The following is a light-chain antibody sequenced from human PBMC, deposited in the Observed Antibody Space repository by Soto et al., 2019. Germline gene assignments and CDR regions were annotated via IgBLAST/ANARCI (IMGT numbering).Light chain of an antibody. V-gene: IGLV1-44*01. J-gene: IGLJ1*01. CDR2: SNN. Sequence: QSVLTQPPSASGTPGQRVTISCSGSSSNIGSNTVNWYQQLSGTAPKLLIYSNNQRPSGVPDRFSGSKSGTSASLAISGLQSEDEADYYCAAWDDSLNGPLYVFGTGTKVTVL. CDR1: SSNIGSNT. CDR3: AAWDDSLNGPLYV.